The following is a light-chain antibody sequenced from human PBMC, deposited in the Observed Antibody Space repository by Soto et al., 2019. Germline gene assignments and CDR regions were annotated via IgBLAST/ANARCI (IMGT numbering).Light chain of an antibody. J-gene: IGKJ4*01. CDR2: LGS. Sequence: DIVMTQSPLSLPVTPGEPASISCRSSQSLLHSNGYNYLDWYLQKPGQSPQLLIYLGSNRAFGVTDSVSGCGTGTDFTMRSRRVEDVDVGVYYCMQALPPLTFGGGTKVEIK. V-gene: IGKV2-28*01. CDR3: MQALPPLT. CDR1: QSLLHSNGYNY.